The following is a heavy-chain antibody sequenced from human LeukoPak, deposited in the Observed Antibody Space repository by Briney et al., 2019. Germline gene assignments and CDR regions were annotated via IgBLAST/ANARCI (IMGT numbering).Heavy chain of an antibody. D-gene: IGHD5-18*01. J-gene: IGHJ4*02. V-gene: IGHV1-69*01. CDR2: IIPIFGTA. CDR1: GGTFSSYA. Sequence: SVKVSCKASGGTFSSYAISWVRQAPGQGLEWMGGIIPIFGTANYAQKFQGRVTITADESTSTAYMELSSLRSEDTAVYYCAGDEETATVTIPGGYWGQGTLVTVSS. CDR3: AGDEETATVTIPGGY.